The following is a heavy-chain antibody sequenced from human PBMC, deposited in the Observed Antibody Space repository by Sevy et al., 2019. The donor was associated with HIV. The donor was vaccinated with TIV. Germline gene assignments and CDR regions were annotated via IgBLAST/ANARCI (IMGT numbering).Heavy chain of an antibody. V-gene: IGHV5-51*01. Sequence: GESLKISCKGSGYSFTNFWIGWVRQMPGKGLEWMGMIYPTDSDTRYSPSFQGQVTISADKYTSTAYLQWASLKASDTAMYYCARPRGNSSSGWFGPWGQGTLVTVSS. J-gene: IGHJ5*02. D-gene: IGHD3-10*01. CDR3: ARPRGNSSSGWFGP. CDR1: GYSFTNFW. CDR2: IYPTDSDT.